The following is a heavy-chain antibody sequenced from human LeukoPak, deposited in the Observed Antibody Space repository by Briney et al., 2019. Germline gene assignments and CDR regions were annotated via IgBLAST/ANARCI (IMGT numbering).Heavy chain of an antibody. V-gene: IGHV1-18*01. CDR3: AGPYYDSSGYDY. Sequence: ASVKVSCKASGYTFTSYGISWVRQALGQGLEWMGWISAYNGNTNYAQKLQGRVTMTTDISTSTAYMELRSLRSDDTAVYYCAGPYYDSSGYDYWGQGTLVTVSS. D-gene: IGHD3-22*01. J-gene: IGHJ4*02. CDR2: ISAYNGNT. CDR1: GYTFTSYG.